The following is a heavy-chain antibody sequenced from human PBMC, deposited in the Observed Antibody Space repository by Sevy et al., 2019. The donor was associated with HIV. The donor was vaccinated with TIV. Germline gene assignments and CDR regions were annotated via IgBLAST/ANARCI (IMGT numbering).Heavy chain of an antibody. Sequence: GGSLRLSCSASGFTFSSYAMHWVRQAPGKGLEYVSAISSNGGSTYYADSVKGRFTISRDNSKNTLYLQMSSLRAEDTAVYYCVKDPPYYDFWSGHYGMDVWDQGTTVTVSS. V-gene: IGHV3-64D*06. D-gene: IGHD3-3*01. CDR1: GFTFSSYA. J-gene: IGHJ6*02. CDR2: ISSNGGST. CDR3: VKDPPYYDFWSGHYGMDV.